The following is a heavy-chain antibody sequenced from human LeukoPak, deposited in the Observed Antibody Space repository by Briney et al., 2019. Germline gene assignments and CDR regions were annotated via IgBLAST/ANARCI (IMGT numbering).Heavy chain of an antibody. D-gene: IGHD2-2*01. J-gene: IGHJ4*02. V-gene: IGHV1-18*01. CDR1: GYTFTSYG. Sequence: ASVKVSCKASGYTFTSYGISWVRQAPGQGLEWMGWISAYNGNTNYAQKLQGRVTMTTDTSTSTAYMELRSLRSDDTAVYYCARDLRKYQLPSPEFDYWGQGTLVTVSS. CDR3: ARDLRKYQLPSPEFDY. CDR2: ISAYNGNT.